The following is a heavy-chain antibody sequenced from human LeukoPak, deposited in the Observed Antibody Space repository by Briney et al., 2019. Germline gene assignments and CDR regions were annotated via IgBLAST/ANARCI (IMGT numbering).Heavy chain of an antibody. J-gene: IGHJ4*02. V-gene: IGHV3-7*03. CDR2: IKEDGSVR. D-gene: IGHD4-23*01. CDR1: AFIFSGHW. Sequence: PGGSLRLSCEGSAFIFSGHWMNWVRQTPGKGLEWVASIKEDGSVRQYVDSVKGRFSISRDNTKGSLFLQLNSLRAEDTAVYYCLTTVVILCDCWGQGTLVTVSS. CDR3: LTTVVILCDC.